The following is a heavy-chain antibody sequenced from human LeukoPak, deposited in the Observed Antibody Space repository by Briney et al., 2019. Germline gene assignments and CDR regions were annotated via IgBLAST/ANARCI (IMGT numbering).Heavy chain of an antibody. D-gene: IGHD1-26*01. V-gene: IGHV3-23*01. CDR3: AKEGGIVGAPIDY. CDR2: ISGSGGST. CDR1: GFALSMYT. Sequence: PGGSLRLSCAASGFALSMYTLHWVRQAPGKGLEWVSAISGSGGSTYYADSVKGRFTISRDNSKNTLYLQMNSLRAEDTAVYYCAKEGGIVGAPIDYWGQGTLVTVSS. J-gene: IGHJ4*02.